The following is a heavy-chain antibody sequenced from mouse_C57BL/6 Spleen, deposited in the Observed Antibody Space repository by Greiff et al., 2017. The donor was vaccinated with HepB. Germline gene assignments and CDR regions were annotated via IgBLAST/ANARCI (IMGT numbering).Heavy chain of an antibody. CDR2: ISSGSSTI. D-gene: IGHD2-5*01. V-gene: IGHV5-17*01. Sequence: EVKLMESGGGLVKPGGSLKLSCAASGFTFSDYGIHWVRQAPEKGLEWVAYISSGSSTIYYADTVKGRFTISRDNAKNTLFLQMTSLRSEDTAMYYCARDYYSNYAWFAYWGQGTLVTVSA. CDR3: ARDYYSNYAWFAY. J-gene: IGHJ3*01. CDR1: GFTFSDYG.